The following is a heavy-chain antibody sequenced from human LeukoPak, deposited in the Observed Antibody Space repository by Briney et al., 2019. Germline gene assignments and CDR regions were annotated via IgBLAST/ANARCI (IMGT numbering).Heavy chain of an antibody. V-gene: IGHV4-59*01. D-gene: IGHD5-12*01. CDR3: ARLGGYGYFDY. CDR2: IYYSGST. Sequence: SETLSLTRTVSGGSISSYYWSWIRQPPGKGLEWMGYIYYSGSTNYNPSLKSRVTISVDTSKSQFSLKLSSVTAADTAVYYCARLGGYGYFDYWGQGTLVTVSS. J-gene: IGHJ4*02. CDR1: GGSISSYY.